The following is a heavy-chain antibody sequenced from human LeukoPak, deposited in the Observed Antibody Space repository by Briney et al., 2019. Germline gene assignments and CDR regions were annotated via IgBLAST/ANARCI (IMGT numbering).Heavy chain of an antibody. Sequence: SVKVSCKASGGTFSSYAISWVRQAPGQGLEWMGGIIPIFGTANYAQKFQGRVTITTDESTSTAYMELSSLRSEDTAVYYCARGLGCSSTSCSPKRLYYYYYMDVWGKGTTVTVSS. CDR2: IIPIFGTA. CDR3: ARGLGCSSTSCSPKRLYYYYYMDV. D-gene: IGHD2-2*01. J-gene: IGHJ6*03. CDR1: GGTFSSYA. V-gene: IGHV1-69*05.